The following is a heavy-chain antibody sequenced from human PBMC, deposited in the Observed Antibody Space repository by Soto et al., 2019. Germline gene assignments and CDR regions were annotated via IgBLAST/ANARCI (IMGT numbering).Heavy chain of an antibody. D-gene: IGHD2-2*01. J-gene: IGHJ4*02. CDR3: TTLLEVVPAEDY. V-gene: IGHV3-15*07. CDR2: IKSKTDGGTT. Sequence: EVQLVESGGGLVKPGGSLRLSCAASGFTFSNAWMNWVRQAPGKGLEWVGRIKSKTDGGTTDYAAPVKGRFTISRDDSKNTLYLQMNGLKTEDTAVYYCTTLLEVVPAEDYWGQGTLVTVSS. CDR1: GFTFSNAW.